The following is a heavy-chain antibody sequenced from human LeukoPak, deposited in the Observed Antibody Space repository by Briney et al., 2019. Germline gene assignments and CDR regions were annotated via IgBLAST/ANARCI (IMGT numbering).Heavy chain of an antibody. Sequence: PGRSLRLSCAASGFTFSYYGMHWVRQAPGKGLEWVAVISYDGSNKYYADSVKGRFTISRDNSKNTLYLQMNSLRAEDTAVYYCARLARGAFDIWGQGTMVTVSS. CDR3: ARLARGAFDI. D-gene: IGHD3-10*01. V-gene: IGHV3-30*03. J-gene: IGHJ3*02. CDR1: GFTFSYYG. CDR2: ISYDGSNK.